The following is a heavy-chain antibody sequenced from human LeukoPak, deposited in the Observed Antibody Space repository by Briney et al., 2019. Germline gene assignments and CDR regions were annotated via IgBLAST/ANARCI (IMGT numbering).Heavy chain of an antibody. CDR3: AREYYYGSGSWNWFDP. Sequence: SQTLPLTCAISGDSVSSNSAAWNWIRQSPSRGLEWLGRTYYRSKWYNDYAVSVKSRITINPDTSKNQFSLQLNSVTPEDTAVYYCAREYYYGSGSWNWFDPWGQGTLVTVSS. CDR1: GDSVSSNSAA. D-gene: IGHD3-10*01. J-gene: IGHJ5*02. CDR2: TYYRSKWYN. V-gene: IGHV6-1*01.